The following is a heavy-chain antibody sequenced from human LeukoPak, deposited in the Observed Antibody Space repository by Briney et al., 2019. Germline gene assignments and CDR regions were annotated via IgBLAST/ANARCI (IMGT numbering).Heavy chain of an antibody. D-gene: IGHD2/OR15-2a*01. CDR3: ARQGGTYFPHFDV. Sequence: SSETLSLTCTVSGGSISGDYLSWIRQSPGKELELIGYIYFPGHTNYTPSLRSRVTISGDTSKNVLSLTLNSVTAADTAIYYCARQGGTYFPHFDVWGPGTLVTVSS. V-gene: IGHV4-59*08. CDR1: GGSISGDY. J-gene: IGHJ4*02. CDR2: IYFPGHT.